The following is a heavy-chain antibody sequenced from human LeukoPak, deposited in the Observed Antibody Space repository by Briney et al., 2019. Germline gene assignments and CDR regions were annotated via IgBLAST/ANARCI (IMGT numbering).Heavy chain of an antibody. CDR1: GGTFSSYA. CDR3: ARSSLDYYYGMDV. Sequence: ASVKVSCKASGGTFSSYAISWVRQAPGQGLEWMGGIIPIFGTANYAQKSQGRVTITADESTSTAYMELSSLRSEGTAVYYCARSSLDYYYGMDVWGQGTTVTVSS. D-gene: IGHD6-6*01. CDR2: IIPIFGTA. J-gene: IGHJ6*02. V-gene: IGHV1-69*13.